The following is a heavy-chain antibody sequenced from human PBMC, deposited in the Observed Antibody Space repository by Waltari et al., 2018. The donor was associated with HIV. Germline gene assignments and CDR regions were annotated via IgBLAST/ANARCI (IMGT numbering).Heavy chain of an antibody. CDR3: ARVSLRQRGSYTSFFFDS. V-gene: IGHV4-39*01. Sequence: LQLFESGPGLVRPPETLSLTCTVSGALFTPSYYWAWVRQTPGAGPEWLGQIHYNGTTSVTPSLRSRLTISIDKSKNQFFLRLRSATVADTALFFCARVSLRQRGSYTSFFFDSWGEGALVTVSP. J-gene: IGHJ4*02. D-gene: IGHD2-2*02. CDR1: GALFTPSYY. CDR2: IHYNGTT.